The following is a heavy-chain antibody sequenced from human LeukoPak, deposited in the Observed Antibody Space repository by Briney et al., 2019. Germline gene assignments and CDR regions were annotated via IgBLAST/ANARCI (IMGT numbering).Heavy chain of an antibody. J-gene: IGHJ4*02. CDR2: ISYDGSNE. CDR1: GFTFSSYG. D-gene: IGHD3-10*01. Sequence: GGSLRLSCAASGFTFSSYGMHWVRQAPGKGLEGVAVISYDGSNEYYADSVKGRFSISRDNSKNTLYLQMNSLRAEDTAVYYSGAGYYGSGIDYWGQGTLVTVSS. V-gene: IGHV3-30*03. CDR3: GAGYYGSGIDY.